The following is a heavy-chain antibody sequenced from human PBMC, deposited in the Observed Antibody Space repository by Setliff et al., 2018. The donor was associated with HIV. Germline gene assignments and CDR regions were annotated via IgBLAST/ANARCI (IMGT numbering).Heavy chain of an antibody. Sequence: SETLSLTCTVADGSISTGSYYWSWVRQPAGRGLEWMGRIYTSGSTNYNPSLKSRVTMSVDTSKNQFSLNLTSVTAADTAVYYCARGRFVGFDYWGQGTLVTAPQ. D-gene: IGHD3-16*02. CDR1: DGSISTGSYY. CDR2: IYTSGST. J-gene: IGHJ4*02. CDR3: ARGRFVGFDY. V-gene: IGHV4-61*02.